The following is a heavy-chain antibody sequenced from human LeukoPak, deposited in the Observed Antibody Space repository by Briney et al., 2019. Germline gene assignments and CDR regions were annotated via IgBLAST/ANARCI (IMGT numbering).Heavy chain of an antibody. J-gene: IGHJ5*02. CDR3: ARGRLSYYYDSRGWFDP. D-gene: IGHD3-22*01. V-gene: IGHV4-59*12. CDR2: IYYSGSSGST. CDR1: GGSISSYY. Sequence: SSETLSLTCTVSGGSISSYYWSWIRQPPGKGLEWIGYIYYSGSSGSTNYSPSLKSRVTISVDTSKNQFSLKLSSVTAADTAVYYCARGRLSYYYDSRGWFDPWGQGTLVTVSS.